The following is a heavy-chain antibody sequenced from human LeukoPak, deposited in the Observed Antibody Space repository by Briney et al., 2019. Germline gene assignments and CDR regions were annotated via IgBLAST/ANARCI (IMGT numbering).Heavy chain of an antibody. CDR1: GFTFSSYA. V-gene: IGHV3-23*01. J-gene: IGHJ4*02. CDR2: ISGSGDNT. CDR3: AKDFYTPPRKAAAGYFDY. D-gene: IGHD6-13*01. Sequence: PGGSLRLSCIVSGFTFSSYAMNWVRQAPGKGLEWVAVISGSGDNTYYADSVKGRFTISRDNSKNTLYLQMNSLRAEDTAVYYCAKDFYTPPRKAAAGYFDYWGQGTLVTVSS.